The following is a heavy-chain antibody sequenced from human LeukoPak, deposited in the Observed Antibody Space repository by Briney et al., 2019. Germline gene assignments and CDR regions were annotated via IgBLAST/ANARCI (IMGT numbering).Heavy chain of an antibody. CDR1: GFTFSSYA. CDR3: AKVGGGGGYYYDY. Sequence: GGSLRLSCAASGFTFSSYAMSWVPQAPGKGLEWVSVISGSGGSTNYADSVKGRFTISRDKSKNTLYLQMNSLRAEDTAVYYCAKVGGGGGYYYDYWGQGTLVTVSS. D-gene: IGHD3-22*01. V-gene: IGHV3-23*01. J-gene: IGHJ4*02. CDR2: ISGSGGST.